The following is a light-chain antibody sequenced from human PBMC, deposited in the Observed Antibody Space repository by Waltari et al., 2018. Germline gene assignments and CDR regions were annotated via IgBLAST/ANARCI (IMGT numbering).Light chain of an antibody. CDR3: AAWDDRMNGHWV. Sequence: QSVLTQPPSASETPGQRVTISCSGSSSNIGDNVVNWYQQLPGKAPKLLIDRNDQRASGVPDRFSASKSGTSASLAISGLQSEDEADYYCAAWDDRMNGHWVFGGGTKVTVL. CDR2: RND. V-gene: IGLV1-44*01. J-gene: IGLJ3*02. CDR1: SSNIGDNV.